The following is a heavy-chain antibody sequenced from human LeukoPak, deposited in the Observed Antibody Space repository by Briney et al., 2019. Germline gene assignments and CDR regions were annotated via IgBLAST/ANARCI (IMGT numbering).Heavy chain of an antibody. CDR3: VKPDYGSGIN. V-gene: IGHV3-23*01. CDR2: IGGSGIST. D-gene: IGHD3-10*01. Sequence: GGSLRLSCAASGFTFSSYAMNWVRQAPGKGLEWVSAIGGSGISTYYADSVKGWLSISRDNSKNTLYLQMNSLRAEDTAVYYCVKPDYGSGINWGQGTLVTVSS. CDR1: GFTFSSYA. J-gene: IGHJ4*02.